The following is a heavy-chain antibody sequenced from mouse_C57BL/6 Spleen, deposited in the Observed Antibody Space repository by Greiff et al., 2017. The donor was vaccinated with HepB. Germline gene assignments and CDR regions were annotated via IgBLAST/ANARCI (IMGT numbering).Heavy chain of an antibody. D-gene: IGHD2-1*01. CDR2: ISYDGSN. Sequence: EVKLMESGPGLVKPSQSLSLTCSVTGYSITSGYYWNWIRQFPGNKLEWMGYISYDGSNNYNPSLKNRISITRDTSKNQFFLKLNSVTTEDTATYYCARVYYGNSFAYWGQGTLVTVSA. J-gene: IGHJ3*01. CDR3: ARVYYGNSFAY. CDR1: GYSITSGYY. V-gene: IGHV3-6*01.